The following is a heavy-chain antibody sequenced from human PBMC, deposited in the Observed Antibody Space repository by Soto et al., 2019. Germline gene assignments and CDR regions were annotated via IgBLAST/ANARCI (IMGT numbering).Heavy chain of an antibody. Sequence: PSETLSLTCTVSGGSISSYYWSWIRQPPGKGLEWIGYIYYSGSTYYNPSLKSRVTISVDTSKKQISLKLTSVTAADSAVYYCVIHALNGDGWRHCFDYWGQGTLVTVSS. CDR1: GGSISSYY. V-gene: IGHV4-59*08. D-gene: IGHD6-19*01. J-gene: IGHJ4*02. CDR3: VIHALNGDGWRHCFDY. CDR2: IYYSGST.